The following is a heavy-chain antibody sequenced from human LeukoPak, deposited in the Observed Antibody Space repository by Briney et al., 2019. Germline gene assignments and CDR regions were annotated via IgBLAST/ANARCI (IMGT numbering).Heavy chain of an antibody. CDR1: GFNFNNYW. CDR2: IKQDGSAK. V-gene: IGHV3-7*04. D-gene: IGHD6-19*01. CDR3: VRDPVSGKFDY. J-gene: IGHJ4*02. Sequence: QPGGSLRLSCAASGFNFNNYWMTWVRQAPGKGLEWVANIKQDGSAKFYVDSVKGRFTVSRDNAKNSLYLQMNSLRAEDTAVYYCVRDPVSGKFDYWGQGTLVTVSS.